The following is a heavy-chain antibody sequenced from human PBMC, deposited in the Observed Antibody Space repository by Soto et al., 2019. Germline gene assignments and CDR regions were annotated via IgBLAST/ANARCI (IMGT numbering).Heavy chain of an antibody. V-gene: IGHV1-18*01. Sequence: ASVKVSCKASGYTFTSYGISWVRQAPGQGLEWMGWISAYNGNTNYAQKLQGRGTMTTDTSTSTDYMELRSLRSDDTAVYYCARIINRYYGSGGPNWFDPWGQGTLVTVS. D-gene: IGHD3-10*01. CDR1: GYTFTSYG. CDR3: ARIINRYYGSGGPNWFDP. CDR2: ISAYNGNT. J-gene: IGHJ5*02.